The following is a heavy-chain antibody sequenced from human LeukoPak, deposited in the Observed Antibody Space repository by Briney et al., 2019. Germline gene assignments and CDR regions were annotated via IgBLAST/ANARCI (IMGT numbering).Heavy chain of an antibody. V-gene: IGHV3-48*03. J-gene: IGHJ4*02. CDR2: ISSGSTI. CDR1: GFTFSSYE. D-gene: IGHD2-2*01. CDR3: ARGYYAPGSIGFDY. Sequence: PGGSLRLSSAASGFTFSSYEMNWVRQAPGKGLEWVSYISSGSTIYYADSVKGQFTISRDNAKDSLYLQMNSLRAEDTAVYYCARGYYAPGSIGFDYWGQGTLVTVSS.